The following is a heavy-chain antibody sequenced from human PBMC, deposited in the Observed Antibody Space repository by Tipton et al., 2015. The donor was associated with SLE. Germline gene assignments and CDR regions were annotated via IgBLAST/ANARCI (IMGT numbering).Heavy chain of an antibody. CDR1: GFTFSSYG. D-gene: IGHD6-19*01. CDR3: AKDGLAVALTGDAFDI. CDR2: IRYDGSNK. V-gene: IGHV3-30*02. J-gene: IGHJ3*02. Sequence: SLRLSCAASGFTFSSYGMHWVRQAPGKGLEWVAFIRYDGSNKYYADSVKGRFTISRDNSKNTLYLQMNSLRAEDTAVYYCAKDGLAVALTGDAFDIWGQGTMVTVSS.